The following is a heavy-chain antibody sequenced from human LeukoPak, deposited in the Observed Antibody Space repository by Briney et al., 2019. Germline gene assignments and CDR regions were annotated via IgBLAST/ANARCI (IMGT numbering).Heavy chain of an antibody. CDR1: SGSITNYY. CDR3: ARGALLWFGDRMEYYFDY. CDR2: IYYSGNT. J-gene: IGHJ4*02. D-gene: IGHD3-10*01. V-gene: IGHV4-59*01. Sequence: PSETLSLTCTVSSGSITNYYWSWIRQPPGKGLEWIGFIYYSGNTNYNPSLKSRVTISVDTSKNQFSLKLSSMTAADTAVHYCARGALLWFGDRMEYYFDYWGQGTLLTVSS.